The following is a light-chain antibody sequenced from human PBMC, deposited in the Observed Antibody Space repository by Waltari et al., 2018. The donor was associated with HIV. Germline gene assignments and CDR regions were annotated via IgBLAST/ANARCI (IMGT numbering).Light chain of an antibody. CDR1: SSNIGNNY. V-gene: IGLV1-51*01. Sequence: QSVLTQPPSVSAAPGQMVTISCSGSSSNIGNNYVSCYQQLPGTAPKLLIYYNHRRPVGFPDRFSGSKSGTSATLGITGLQTGDEADYYGGAWDSSLSAVVFGGGTKLIVL. CDR2: YNH. J-gene: IGLJ2*01. CDR3: GAWDSSLSAVV.